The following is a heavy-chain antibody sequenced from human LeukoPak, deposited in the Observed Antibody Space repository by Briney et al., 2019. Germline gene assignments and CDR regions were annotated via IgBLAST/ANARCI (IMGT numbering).Heavy chain of an antibody. D-gene: IGHD3-22*01. CDR2: IHYSGST. CDR3: ARVRDRSGYFYDFDY. V-gene: IGHV4-59*01. Sequence: SETLSLTCTVSGGSINSYYWSWIRQPPGTGLEWIGYIHYSGSTNYNPSLNSRVTISVDASKNQFSLKLSSVTAADTAVYYCARVRDRSGYFYDFDYWGQGTLVTVSS. CDR1: GGSINSYY. J-gene: IGHJ4*02.